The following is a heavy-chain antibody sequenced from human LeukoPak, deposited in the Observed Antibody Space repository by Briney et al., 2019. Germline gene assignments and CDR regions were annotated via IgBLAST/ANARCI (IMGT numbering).Heavy chain of an antibody. V-gene: IGHV4-59*08. Sequence: SETLSLTCTVSGGSISTFYWSWIRQPPGKGLEWIAYIDYTASTNYNPSLKSRVSMSVDTSIKQFSLKLSSVTAADTAVYYCARLRLRYDSNGYATSYEAVDIWGQGTVVTVSS. D-gene: IGHD3-22*01. CDR1: GGSISTFY. CDR2: IDYTAST. J-gene: IGHJ3*02. CDR3: ARLRLRYDSNGYATSYEAVDI.